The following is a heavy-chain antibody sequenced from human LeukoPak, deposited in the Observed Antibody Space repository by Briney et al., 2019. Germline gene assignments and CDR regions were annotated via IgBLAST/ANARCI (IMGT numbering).Heavy chain of an antibody. CDR1: GFSLSTSGVG. V-gene: IGHV2-5*02. CDR3: THSVLGIIVGATGFDY. J-gene: IGHJ4*02. Sequence: SGPTLVKPTQTLTLTCTFSGFSLSTSGVGVGWIRQPPGKALEWLALIYWDDDKRYSPSLKSRLTITKDTSKNQVVLTMTNMDPVDTATYYCTHSVLGIIVGATGFDYWGQGTLVTVSS. CDR2: IYWDDDK. D-gene: IGHD1-26*01.